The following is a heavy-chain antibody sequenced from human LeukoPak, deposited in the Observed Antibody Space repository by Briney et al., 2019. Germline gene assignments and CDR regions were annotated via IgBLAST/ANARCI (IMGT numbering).Heavy chain of an antibody. CDR3: SSSWYNY. CDR1: GFTFSSYA. CDR2: ISYDGSNK. D-gene: IGHD6-13*01. Sequence: GGSLRLSCAASGFTFSSYAMHWVRQAPGKGLEWVAVISYDGSNKYYADSVKGRFTISRDNSKNTLYLQMNSLRAEDTAVYYCSSSWYNYWGQGTLVTVSS. V-gene: IGHV3-30-3*01. J-gene: IGHJ4*02.